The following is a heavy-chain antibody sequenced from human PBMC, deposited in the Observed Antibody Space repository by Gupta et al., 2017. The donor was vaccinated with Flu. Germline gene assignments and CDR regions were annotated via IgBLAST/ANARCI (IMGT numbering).Heavy chain of an antibody. Sequence: YYRHWVRQAPGQGLEWMGRINHNSGGTKYAQKCQGRVTMTRDTSISTAYMELSRLRSDDTAVYYCARAVGGGPAAPGFDYWGQGTLVTVYS. CDR2: INHNSGGT. CDR1: YY. J-gene: IGHJ4*02. V-gene: IGHV1-2*06. CDR3: ARAVGGGPAAPGFDY. D-gene: IGHD2-2*01.